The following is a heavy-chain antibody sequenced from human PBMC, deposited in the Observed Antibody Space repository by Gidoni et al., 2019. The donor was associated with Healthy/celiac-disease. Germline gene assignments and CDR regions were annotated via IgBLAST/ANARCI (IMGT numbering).Heavy chain of an antibody. CDR2: RNPDSGNT. D-gene: IGHD2-21*02. CDR1: GYTFTSYD. J-gene: IGHJ4*03. V-gene: IGHV1-8*01. CDR3: AIEGDSVGYFDF. Sequence: QVQLVQDGAEVKKTGAAVKVSSKAAGYTFTSYDLNWVRQDTGQGLEWMGWRNPDSGNTGYSQKFQGRVTLTRNTSISTAYMELSSLSSEDTAGYYCAIEGDSVGYFDFWGQGTLVTVSS.